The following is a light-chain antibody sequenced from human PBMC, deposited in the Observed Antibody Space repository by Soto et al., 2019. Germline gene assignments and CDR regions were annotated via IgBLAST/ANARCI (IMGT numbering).Light chain of an antibody. CDR1: SSDVGGYNF. J-gene: IGLJ3*02. Sequence: QSALTQTASVSGSPGQSTTMSCTGTSSDVGGYNFVSWYQQHPGKAPKLIVHEVANRLSGVSGRFSGSKSGNTAFLTISGLQAEDEAVYYCCSHSSSITWMFGGGTKLTVL. CDR2: EVA. CDR3: CSHSSSITWM. V-gene: IGLV2-14*03.